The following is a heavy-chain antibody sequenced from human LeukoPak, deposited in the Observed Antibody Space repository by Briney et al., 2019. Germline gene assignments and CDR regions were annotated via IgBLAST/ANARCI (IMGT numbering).Heavy chain of an antibody. Sequence: GRSLRLSCAASGFTFSSYGMHWVRQAPGKGLEWVAVISYDGSNKYYADSVKGRFTISRDNSKNTLYLQMNSLRAEDTAVYYCARADGGGYCSSTSCYRFDPWGQGTLVTVPS. D-gene: IGHD2-2*01. J-gene: IGHJ5*02. CDR1: GFTFSSYG. CDR2: ISYDGSNK. CDR3: ARADGGGYCSSTSCYRFDP. V-gene: IGHV3-30*03.